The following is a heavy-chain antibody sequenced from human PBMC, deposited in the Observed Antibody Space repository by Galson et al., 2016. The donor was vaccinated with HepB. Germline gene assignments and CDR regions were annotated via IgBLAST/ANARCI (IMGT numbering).Heavy chain of an antibody. CDR3: ARGLDATMGGGWHYGMDV. Sequence: RQAPGKGLEWVANIRPEGSGTNYVDSVKGRFTISRDNPKKSMYLQMNILRAEDTAVYYCARGLDATMGGGWHYGMDVWGQGTTVTVSS. V-gene: IGHV3-7*01. D-gene: IGHD5-18*01. J-gene: IGHJ6*02. CDR2: IRPEGSGT.